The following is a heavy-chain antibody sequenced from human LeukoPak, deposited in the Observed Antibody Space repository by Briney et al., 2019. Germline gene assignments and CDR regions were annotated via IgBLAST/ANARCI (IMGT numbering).Heavy chain of an antibody. Sequence: GGSLRLSCAASGFTFSSYSMNWVRQAPGKGLEWVSSISSSSSYIYYADSVKGRFTISRDNAKNSLYLQMNSLRAEDTAVYYCARDILIHGSGSYADPYFDYWGQGTLVTVSS. D-gene: IGHD3-10*01. CDR3: ARDILIHGSGSYADPYFDY. J-gene: IGHJ4*02. CDR1: GFTFSSYS. CDR2: ISSSSSYI. V-gene: IGHV3-21*01.